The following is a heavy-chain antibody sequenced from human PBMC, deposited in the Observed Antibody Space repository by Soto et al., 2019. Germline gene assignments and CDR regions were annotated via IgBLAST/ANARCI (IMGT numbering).Heavy chain of an antibody. D-gene: IGHD5-18*01. CDR3: ARDSSGYSHQY. CDR2: IYHSGST. Sequence: PSETLSLTCAVSGYSISSGYYWGWIRQPPGKGLEWIGSIYHSGSTYYNPSLKSRVTISVDTSKNQFSLKLSSVTAADTAVYYCARDSSGYSHQYWGQGTLVTVPQ. J-gene: IGHJ4*02. CDR1: GYSISSGYY. V-gene: IGHV4-38-2*02.